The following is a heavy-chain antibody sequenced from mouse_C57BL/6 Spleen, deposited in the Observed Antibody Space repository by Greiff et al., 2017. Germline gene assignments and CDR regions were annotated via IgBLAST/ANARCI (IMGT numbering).Heavy chain of an antibody. CDR2: IDPSDSET. D-gene: IGHD2-1*01. CDR3: ARGGNYFWYFDV. Sequence: QVQLQQPGAELVRPGSSVKLSCKASGYTFTSYWMHWVKQRPIQGLEWIGNIDPSDSETHYNQKFKDKATLTVDKSSSTAYMQLSSLTSEDSAVXYCARGGNYFWYFDVWGTGTTVTVSS. J-gene: IGHJ1*03. V-gene: IGHV1-52*01. CDR1: GYTFTSYW.